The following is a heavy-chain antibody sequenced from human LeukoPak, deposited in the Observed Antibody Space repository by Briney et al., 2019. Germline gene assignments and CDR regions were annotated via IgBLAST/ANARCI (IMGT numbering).Heavy chain of an antibody. CDR2: ISYDGSNK. Sequence: GGSLRLSCAASGFTFFTYAMHWVRQAPGKGLEWVAVISYDGSNKYYADSVKGRFTISRDNSKNTLYLQMNSLRAEDTAVYYCARDLRTDSSFSPFDCWGQGTLVTVSS. J-gene: IGHJ4*02. V-gene: IGHV3-30*04. D-gene: IGHD3/OR15-3a*01. CDR1: GFTFFTYA. CDR3: ARDLRTDSSFSPFDC.